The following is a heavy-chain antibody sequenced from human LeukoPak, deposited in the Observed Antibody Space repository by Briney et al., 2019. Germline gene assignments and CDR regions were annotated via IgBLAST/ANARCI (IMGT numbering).Heavy chain of an antibody. V-gene: IGHV3-23*01. CDR1: GYTFSSYA. CDR3: PKGCASTSCYASEY. J-gene: IGHJ4*02. CDR2: ISGSGDST. D-gene: IGHD2-2*01. Sequence: GGSLILTCAASGYTFSSYAMSWVRQAPGRGLEWVSTISGSGDSTYCADSVKGRFTISRDNSKNTLYLQMNSLRPEDTAVYYCPKGCASTSCYASEYWGQGTLVTVSS.